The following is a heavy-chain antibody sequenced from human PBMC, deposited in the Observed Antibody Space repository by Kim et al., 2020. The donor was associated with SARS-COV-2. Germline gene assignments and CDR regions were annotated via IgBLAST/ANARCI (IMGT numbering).Heavy chain of an antibody. D-gene: IGHD3-16*02. V-gene: IGHV3-21*01. Sequence: GGSLRLSCAASGFTFSSYSMNWVRQAPGKGLEWVSSISSSSSYIYYADSVKGRFTISRDNAKNSLYLQMNSLRAEDTAVYYCARDFYDYVWGSYRQTSPNDYWGQGPLVTVSS. CDR3: ARDFYDYVWGSYRQTSPNDY. J-gene: IGHJ4*02. CDR2: ISSSSSYI. CDR1: GFTFSSYS.